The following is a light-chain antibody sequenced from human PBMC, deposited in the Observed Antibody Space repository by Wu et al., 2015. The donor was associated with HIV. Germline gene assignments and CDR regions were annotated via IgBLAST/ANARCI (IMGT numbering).Light chain of an antibody. J-gene: IGKJ4*01. V-gene: IGKV1-33*01. CDR2: HVS. CDR3: QQFDNLPIT. CDR1: HDISVF. Sequence: DIQMTQSPSSFSASVGDRVTITCQASHDISVFLNWYQQKPGKPPSLLIYHVSNLETGVPSRFSGNGSGTRFTFTISSLQPEDYATYYCQQFDNLPITFGGGTEVDIK.